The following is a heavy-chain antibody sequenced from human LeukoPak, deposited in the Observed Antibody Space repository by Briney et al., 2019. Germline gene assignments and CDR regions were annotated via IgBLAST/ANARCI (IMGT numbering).Heavy chain of an antibody. CDR3: ARKYCSTTSCLSDN. CDR2: ISSSGTTI. Sequence: GGSLRLSCAASGFTFSSYEMNWVRQAPGKGLQWVSDISSSGTTIYYADSVKGRFTISRDNAKNSLYLQMNSLRAEDTAVYYCARKYCSTTSCLSDNWGRGTLVTVSS. J-gene: IGHJ4*02. CDR1: GFTFSSYE. V-gene: IGHV3-48*03. D-gene: IGHD2-2*01.